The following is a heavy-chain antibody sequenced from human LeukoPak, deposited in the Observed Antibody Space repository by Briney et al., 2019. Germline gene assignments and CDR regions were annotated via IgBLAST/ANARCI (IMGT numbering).Heavy chain of an antibody. J-gene: IGHJ4*02. CDR3: ARAGPIFWSGYYKYYFDY. V-gene: IGHV4-34*01. CDR1: GGSFSGYY. Sequence: SETLSLTCAVYGGSFSGYYWSWIRQPPGKGLEWIGEINHSGSTNYNPSLKSRVTISVDTSKNQFSLKLSSVTAADTAVYYCARAGPIFWSGYYKYYFDYWGQGTLVTVSS. D-gene: IGHD3-3*01. CDR2: INHSGST.